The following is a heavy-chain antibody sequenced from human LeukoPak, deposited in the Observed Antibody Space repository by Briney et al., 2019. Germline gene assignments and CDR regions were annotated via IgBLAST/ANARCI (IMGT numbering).Heavy chain of an antibody. Sequence: GGALSLSCAPSRFILSSYWMSWVRQAPGKGLEGGANIKQDGSEKYYVDSVTGRFTISRGNAKNSLYLQMMSLRAEDTALYYCAKGNDILTGYIDYWGQGTLVTVSS. CDR1: RFILSSYW. CDR2: IKQDGSEK. CDR3: AKGNDILTGYIDY. J-gene: IGHJ4*02. D-gene: IGHD3-9*01. V-gene: IGHV3-7*03.